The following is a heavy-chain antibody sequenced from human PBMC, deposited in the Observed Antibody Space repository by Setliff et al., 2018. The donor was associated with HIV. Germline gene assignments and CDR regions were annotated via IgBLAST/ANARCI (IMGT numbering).Heavy chain of an antibody. CDR2: INAGNGNT. D-gene: IGHD2-2*01. CDR1: GYTFTSYA. Sequence: GASVKVSCKASGYTFTSYAMHWVRQAPGQRLEWMAWINAGNGNTKYSQEFQGRVTITRDASASTAYMERRSLRSEDMAVYYCARVGSSTINTDYYYLDVWGKGTTVTVAS. V-gene: IGHV1-3*03. J-gene: IGHJ6*03. CDR3: ARVGSSTINTDYYYLDV.